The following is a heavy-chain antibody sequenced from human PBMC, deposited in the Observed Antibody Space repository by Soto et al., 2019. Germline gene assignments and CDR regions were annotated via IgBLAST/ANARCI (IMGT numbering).Heavy chain of an antibody. Sequence: QVQLVQSGAEVKKPGASVKVSCKASGYTFTSYGISWVRQAPGQGLEWMGGLGGYGNKTYARKLQGRVTMTTDTSTSTAYMELRSLRSYDTAVYYCARDTGGASHYWGYYFDYWGQGTLFTVSS. CDR2: LGGYGNK. D-gene: IGHD1-26*01. J-gene: IGHJ4*02. CDR1: GYTFTSYG. CDR3: ARDTGGASHYWGYYFDY. V-gene: IGHV1-18*01.